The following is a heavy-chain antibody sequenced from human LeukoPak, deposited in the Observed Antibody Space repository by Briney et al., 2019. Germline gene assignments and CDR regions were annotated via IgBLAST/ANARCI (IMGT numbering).Heavy chain of an antibody. CDR3: ARGSGSYWVPNFDY. Sequence: SETLSLTCAVYGGSFSGYYWSWIRQPPGKGLEWIGYIYYSGSTNYNPSLKSRVTISVDTSKNQFSLKLSSVTAADTAVYYCARGSGSYWVPNFDYWGQGTLVTVSS. CDR2: IYYSGST. J-gene: IGHJ4*02. V-gene: IGHV4-59*01. D-gene: IGHD1-26*01. CDR1: GGSFSGYY.